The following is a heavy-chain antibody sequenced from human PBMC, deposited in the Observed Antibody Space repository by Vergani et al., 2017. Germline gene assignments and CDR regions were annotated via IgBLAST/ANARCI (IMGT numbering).Heavy chain of an antibody. Sequence: EVQLVESGGGLVQPGGSLRLSCAASGFTFSSYAMSWVRQAPGKGLEWVSAISGSGGSIYYADSVKGRFTISRDNAKNSLYLQMNSLRAEDTAVYYCARTHSYGDYGLFDYWGQGTLVTVSS. CDR1: GFTFSSYA. CDR2: ISGSGGSI. V-gene: IGHV3-23*04. CDR3: ARTHSYGDYGLFDY. J-gene: IGHJ4*02. D-gene: IGHD5-18*01.